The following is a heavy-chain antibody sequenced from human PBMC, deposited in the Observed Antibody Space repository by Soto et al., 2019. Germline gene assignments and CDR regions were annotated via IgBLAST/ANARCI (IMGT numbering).Heavy chain of an antibody. Sequence: SGFTFSTYWMTWVRQAPGRGLEWVAYIKPDGSEINYLDSVKGRFSVSRDNSKNSLYLQMNSLRAEDTAVYYCGRLVGNSWIDYWGQGTLVTVSS. D-gene: IGHD6-13*01. V-gene: IGHV3-7*02. CDR1: GFTFSTYW. CDR3: GRLVGNSWIDY. CDR2: IKPDGSEI. J-gene: IGHJ4*02.